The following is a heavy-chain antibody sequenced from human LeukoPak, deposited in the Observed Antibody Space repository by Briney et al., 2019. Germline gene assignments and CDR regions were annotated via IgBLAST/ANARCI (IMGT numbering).Heavy chain of an antibody. CDR3: ATKQWLAPPPDS. D-gene: IGHD6-19*01. V-gene: IGHV3-74*01. CDR1: GFTFSKYW. Sequence: GGSLRLSCAAYGFTFSKYWMPWVRQAPGKGLESVSRINTDGTVTTYADSVKGRFTVSRDNADNTMFLQMNSVRDEDTAVYYCATKQWLAPPPDSWGQGTPVTVSS. J-gene: IGHJ4*02. CDR2: INTDGTVT.